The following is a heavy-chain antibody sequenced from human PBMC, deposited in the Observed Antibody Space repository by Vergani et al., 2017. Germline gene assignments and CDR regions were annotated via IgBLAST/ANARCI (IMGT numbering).Heavy chain of an antibody. CDR1: GGSISSSNW. CDR3: ARDRVVVAASVLGRNXFDP. Sequence: QVQLQESGPGLVKPSGTLSLTCAVSGGSISSSNWWSWVRQPPGKGLEWIGEIYHSGSTNYNPSLKSRVTISVDKSNNQFSLKLSSVTAADTAVYYCARDRVVVAASVLGRNXFDPWGQGTLVTVSS. CDR2: IYHSGST. V-gene: IGHV4-4*02. D-gene: IGHD2-15*01. J-gene: IGHJ5*02.